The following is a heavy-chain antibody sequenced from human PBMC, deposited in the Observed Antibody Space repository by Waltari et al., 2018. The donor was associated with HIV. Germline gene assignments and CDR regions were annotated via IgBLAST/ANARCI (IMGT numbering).Heavy chain of an antibody. J-gene: IGHJ5*02. CDR2: IYYSEST. CDR3: ARRGVAGTSGWFDP. CDR1: GGSINSYTSY. V-gene: IGHV4-39*01. Sequence: QLQLQESGPGLVKPSETLSLTCTVSGGSINSYTSYWGWVLQPPGKGLEWIGSIYYSESTYYNPSLKSRVTISADTPKNQFSLKLNSVTAADTAVYYCARRGVAGTSGWFDPWGQGTLVTVSS. D-gene: IGHD6-19*01.